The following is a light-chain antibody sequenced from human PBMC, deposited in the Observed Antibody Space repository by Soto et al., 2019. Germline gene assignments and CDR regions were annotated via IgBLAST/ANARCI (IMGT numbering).Light chain of an antibody. Sequence: PGQSVTISCTGTSSDVGVYNYVSWYQQYPGKAPKIMIYDVSKRPSGVPDRFSGSKSDNTASLTISGLQAEDEADYYCCSYAGSYTFVFGIGTKVTVL. CDR1: SSDVGVYNY. V-gene: IGLV2-11*01. CDR2: DVS. J-gene: IGLJ1*01. CDR3: CSYAGSYTFV.